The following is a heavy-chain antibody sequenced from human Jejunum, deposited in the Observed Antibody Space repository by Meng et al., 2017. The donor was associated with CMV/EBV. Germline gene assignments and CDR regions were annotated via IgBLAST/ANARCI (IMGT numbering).Heavy chain of an antibody. D-gene: IGHD3-10*01. CDR2: ISGSGDKT. V-gene: IGHV3-23*01. CDR3: AKLSGSGPFGRADYYEIDV. CDR1: NKYA. J-gene: IGHJ6*02. Sequence: NKYAMSWVRQGPGKGLDGVSSISGSGDKTYYAKYVEGRFTISRDNSKSTLYLQMNGLIDEDAAVYFCAKLSGSGPFGRADYYEIDVWGQGTTVTVSS.